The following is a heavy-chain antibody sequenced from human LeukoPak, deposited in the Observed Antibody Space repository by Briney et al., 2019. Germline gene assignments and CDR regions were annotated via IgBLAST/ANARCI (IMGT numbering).Heavy chain of an antibody. CDR1: GFTFSSYW. J-gene: IGHJ6*03. CDR3: ARRGEHGPYYYYYYYMDV. D-gene: IGHD4-17*01. V-gene: IGHV3-7*01. Sequence: PGGSLRLSCAASGFTFSSYWMSWVRQAPGKGLEWVANIKQDGSEKYYVDSVKGRFTISRDNAKNSLYLQMNSLRAEDTAVYYCARRGEHGPYYYYYYYMDVWGKGTTVTVSS. CDR2: IKQDGSEK.